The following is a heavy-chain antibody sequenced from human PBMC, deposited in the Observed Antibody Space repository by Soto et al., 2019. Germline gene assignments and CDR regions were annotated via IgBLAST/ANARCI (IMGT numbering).Heavy chain of an antibody. J-gene: IGHJ4*02. CDR3: ARGSVDFDY. CDR2: ISSSSSYI. CDR1: GFTFSSYS. V-gene: IGHV3-21*01. Sequence: EVQLVESGGGPVKPGGSLRLSCAASGFTFSSYSMNWVRQAPGKGLEWVSSISSSSSYIHYADSVKGRFTISRDNAKNSLYLQMNSLRAEDTAVYSCARGSVDFDYWGQGTLVTVSS.